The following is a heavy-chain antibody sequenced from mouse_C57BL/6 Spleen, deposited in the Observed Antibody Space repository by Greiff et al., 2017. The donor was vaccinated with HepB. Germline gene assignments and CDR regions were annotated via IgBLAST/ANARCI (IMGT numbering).Heavy chain of an antibody. Sequence: EVQLQQSGAELVRPGASVKLSCTASGFNIKDYYMHWVKQRPEQGLEWIGRIDPEDGDTEYAPKFQGKATMTADTSSNTAYLQLSSLTSEDTAVYYCTTGGYGNYGWYYWGQGTTLTVSS. D-gene: IGHD2-1*01. CDR1: GFNIKDYY. V-gene: IGHV14-1*01. CDR2: IDPEDGDT. J-gene: IGHJ2*01. CDR3: TTGGYGNYGWYY.